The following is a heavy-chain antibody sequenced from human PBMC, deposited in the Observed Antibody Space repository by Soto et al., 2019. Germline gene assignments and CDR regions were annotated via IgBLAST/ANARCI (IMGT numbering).Heavy chain of an antibody. J-gene: IGHJ4*02. Sequence: ASVKVSCKASGGTFSSYASIWVRQAPGQGLEWMGGIIPIFGTANYAQKFQGRVTITADESTSTAYMELSSLRSEDTAVYYCAREVYSSGYSHWGQGTQVTVSS. CDR3: AREVYSSGYSH. V-gene: IGHV1-69*13. D-gene: IGHD3-22*01. CDR2: IIPIFGTA. CDR1: GGTFSSYA.